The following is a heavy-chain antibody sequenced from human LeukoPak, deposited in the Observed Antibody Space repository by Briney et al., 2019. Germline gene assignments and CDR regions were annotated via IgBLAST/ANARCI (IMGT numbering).Heavy chain of an antibody. V-gene: IGHV3-23*01. CDR1: GFTFSNYA. J-gene: IGHJ4*02. Sequence: GGSLRLSCAASGFTFSNYAMSWVRQAPGKGLEWVSAISGSGGSTYYADSVKGRFTISRDNSKNTLYLQMNSLRAEDTAVYYCAKESPPYSSGWPYFDYWGQGTLVTVSS. CDR2: ISGSGGST. D-gene: IGHD6-19*01. CDR3: AKESPPYSSGWPYFDY.